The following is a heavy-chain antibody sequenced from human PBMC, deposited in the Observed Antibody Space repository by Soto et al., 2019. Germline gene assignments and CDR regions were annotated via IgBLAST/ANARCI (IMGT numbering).Heavy chain of an antibody. CDR1: GYSFTSYW. D-gene: IGHD6-13*01. J-gene: IGHJ6*03. V-gene: IGHV5-51*01. CDR2: IYPGDSDT. CDR3: ARCIAADYYYYYMDV. Sequence: GESLKISCKGSGYSFTSYWIGWVRQMPGKGLEWMGIIYPGDSDTRYSPSFQGQVTISADKSISTAYLQWSSLKASDTAMYYCARCIAADYYYYYMDVWGKGTTVTVSS.